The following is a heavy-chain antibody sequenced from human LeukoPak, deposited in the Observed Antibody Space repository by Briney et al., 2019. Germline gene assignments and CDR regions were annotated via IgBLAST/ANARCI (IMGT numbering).Heavy chain of an antibody. V-gene: IGHV1-2*02. D-gene: IGHD3-3*01. CDR1: GYTFTGYY. CDR2: INPNSGGT. J-gene: IGHJ4*02. Sequence: ASVKVSCKASGYTFTGYYIHWVRQAPGQGLEWMGWINPNSGGTNYAQKFQGRVTMTRDTSISTAYMELSRLRSDDTAVYYCARDRGYDFWSGYYGFYFDYWGQGTLVTVSS. CDR3: ARDRGYDFWSGYYGFYFDY.